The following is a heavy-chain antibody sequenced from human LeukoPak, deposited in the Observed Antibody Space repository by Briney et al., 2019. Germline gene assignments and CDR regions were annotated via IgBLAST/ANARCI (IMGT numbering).Heavy chain of an antibody. CDR2: IYSSGSTI. D-gene: IGHD2-2*01. CDR3: ARVQQPRDIVVVTAATCEDY. V-gene: IGHV3-11*04. Sequence: GGSLRLSCAASGFTFSDYYMSWIRQAPGKGLEWVSYIYSSGSTIYYADSVKGRFTISRHNAKNSLYLQMNSLRAEDTAVYYCARVQQPRDIVVVTAATCEDYWGQGTLVTVSS. J-gene: IGHJ4*02. CDR1: GFTFSDYY.